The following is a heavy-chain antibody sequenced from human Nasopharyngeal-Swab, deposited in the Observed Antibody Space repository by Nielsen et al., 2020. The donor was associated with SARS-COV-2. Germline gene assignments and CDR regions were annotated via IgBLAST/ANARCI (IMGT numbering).Heavy chain of an antibody. V-gene: IGHV3-30*03. CDR1: GFTFSSYG. D-gene: IGHD6-19*01. CDR2: ISYDGSNK. Sequence: GESLKISCAASGFTFSSYGMHWVRQAPGKGLEWVAVISYDGSNKYYADSVKGRFTISRDNSKSTLYLQMNSLRAEDTAVYYCARETVAGTRPDYWGQGTLVTVSS. J-gene: IGHJ4*02. CDR3: ARETVAGTRPDY.